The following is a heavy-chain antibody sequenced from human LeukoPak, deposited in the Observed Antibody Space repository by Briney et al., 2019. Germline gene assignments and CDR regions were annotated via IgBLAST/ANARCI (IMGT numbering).Heavy chain of an antibody. CDR3: AKGYDFWSGYYHDDAFDI. J-gene: IGHJ3*02. D-gene: IGHD3-3*01. Sequence: GGSLRLSCAASGFTFSSHAMSWVRQAPGKGLEWVSAISGSGGSTYYADSVEGRFTISRDNSKNTLYLQMNSLRAEDTAVYYCAKGYDFWSGYYHDDAFDIWGQGTMVTVSS. V-gene: IGHV3-23*01. CDR2: ISGSGGST. CDR1: GFTFSSHA.